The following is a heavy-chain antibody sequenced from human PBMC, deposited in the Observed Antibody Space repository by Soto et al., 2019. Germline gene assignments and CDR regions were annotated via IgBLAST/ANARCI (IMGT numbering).Heavy chain of an antibody. D-gene: IGHD1-26*01. CDR2: IYYSGST. CDR1: GGSISSYY. J-gene: IGHJ6*03. Sequence: QVQLQESGPGLVKPSETLSLTCTVSGGSISSYYWSWIRQPPGKGLEWIGYIYYSGSTNYNPSLKSGVTISVDTSNNQFSLKLSSVTAADTAVYYCARRSSGAPWYYYYMDVWGKGTTVTVSS. CDR3: ARRSSGAPWYYYYMDV. V-gene: IGHV4-59*08.